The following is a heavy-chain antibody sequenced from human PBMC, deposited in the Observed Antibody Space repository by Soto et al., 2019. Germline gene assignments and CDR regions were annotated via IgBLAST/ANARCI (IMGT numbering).Heavy chain of an antibody. CDR3: ARWLRPYYFDY. CDR2: IYYSGSS. V-gene: IGHV4-59*01. Sequence: PSETLSLTCTVSGCPISSYYWSWIRQPPGKGLEWIGCIYYSGSSNYNPSLKSRVTISVDTSKNQFSLKLSSVTAADTAVYYCARWLRPYYFDYWGQGTLVTVS. J-gene: IGHJ4*02. D-gene: IGHD5-12*01. CDR1: GCPISSYY.